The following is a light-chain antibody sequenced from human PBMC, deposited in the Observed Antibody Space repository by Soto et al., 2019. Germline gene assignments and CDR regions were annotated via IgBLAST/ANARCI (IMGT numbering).Light chain of an antibody. V-gene: IGLV2-8*01. J-gene: IGLJ1*01. CDR3: SSYAGSSNV. Sequence: QSALTQHPSASGSPGQSVAISCTGTSSGVGGYNYVSWYQQHPGKAPKLMIYEVNKRPSGVPDRFSGSKSGNTASLTVSGLQAEDEADYYCSSYAGSSNVFGTGTKVTVL. CDR2: EVN. CDR1: SSGVGGYNY.